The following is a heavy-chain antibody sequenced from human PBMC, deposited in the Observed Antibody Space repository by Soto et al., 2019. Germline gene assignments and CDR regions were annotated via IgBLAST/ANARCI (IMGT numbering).Heavy chain of an antibody. J-gene: IGHJ2*01. D-gene: IGHD3-9*01. CDR2: ISFDGSKK. V-gene: IGHV3-30*18. Sequence: QGQLVESGGGVVQPGRSLRLSCVASGFTFSDYGLHWIRQAPGKGLAWVAVISFDGSKKYYADSAKGRFTISRDNSKNTLYLQVNSLRGEDTAVYYCAKNIVTDYWYFDLWGRGTLVTVSS. CDR3: AKNIVTDYWYFDL. CDR1: GFTFSDYG.